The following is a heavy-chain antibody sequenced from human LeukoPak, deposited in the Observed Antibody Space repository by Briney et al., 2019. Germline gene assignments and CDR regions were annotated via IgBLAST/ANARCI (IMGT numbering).Heavy chain of an antibody. D-gene: IGHD1-26*01. Sequence: SVKVSCKASGYTFTSYGINWVRQAPGQGLEWMGGIIPIFGTANYAQKFQGRVTITADESTSTAYMELSSLRSEDTAVYYCAREATSLSRSWFDPWGQGTLVTVSS. CDR3: AREATSLSRSWFDP. CDR2: IIPIFGTA. V-gene: IGHV1-69*13. J-gene: IGHJ5*02. CDR1: GYTFTSYG.